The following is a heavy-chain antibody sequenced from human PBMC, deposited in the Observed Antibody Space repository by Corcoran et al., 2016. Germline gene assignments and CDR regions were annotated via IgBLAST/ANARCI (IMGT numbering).Heavy chain of an antibody. CDR3: ASEGEYCSGGSCYGWFDH. Sequence: QVQLQQWGAGLLKPSETLSLTCAVYGGSFSGYYWSWIRQPPGKGLEWIGEINHSGSTNYNPSLKSRVTISVDTSKNQFSLKLSSVTAADTAVYYCASEGEYCSGGSCYGWFDHWGQGTLVTVSS. D-gene: IGHD2-15*01. V-gene: IGHV4-34*01. CDR2: INHSGST. CDR1: GGSFSGYY. J-gene: IGHJ5*02.